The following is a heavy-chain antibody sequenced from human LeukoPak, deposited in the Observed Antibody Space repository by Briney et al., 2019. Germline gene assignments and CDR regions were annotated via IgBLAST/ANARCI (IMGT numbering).Heavy chain of an antibody. J-gene: IGHJ4*02. D-gene: IGHD3-22*01. V-gene: IGHV3-7*01. CDR2: IKQDGSEK. Sequence: GGSLRLSCAASGFTFSSYWMSWVRQAPGKGLEWVANIKQDGSEKYYVDSVKGRFTISRDNAKNSLYLQMNSLRAEDTAVYYCAKGPDSYYDSSGYYPYFDYWGQGTLVTASS. CDR1: GFTFSSYW. CDR3: AKGPDSYYDSSGYYPYFDY.